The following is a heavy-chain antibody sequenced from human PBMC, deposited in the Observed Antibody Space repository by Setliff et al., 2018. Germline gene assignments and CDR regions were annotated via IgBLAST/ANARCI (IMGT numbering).Heavy chain of an antibody. Sequence: ASETLSLTCAVSGGSITSGSYYWSWIRQPAGEGLEWIGRLHTSGTTVYNPSLKSRVTISADTSTNHFSLKLTSVTAADTAVYYCARDNTIVGATDYWGQGALVTVSS. J-gene: IGHJ4*02. CDR1: GGSITSGSYY. CDR2: LHTSGTT. D-gene: IGHD1-26*01. V-gene: IGHV4-61*02. CDR3: ARDNTIVGATDY.